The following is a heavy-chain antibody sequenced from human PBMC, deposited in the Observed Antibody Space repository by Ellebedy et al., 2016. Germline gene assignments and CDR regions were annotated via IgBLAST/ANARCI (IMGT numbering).Heavy chain of an antibody. CDR2: IKVDNGNT. CDR1: GYTFGDYS. CDR3: ARAYYASGIDY. V-gene: IGHV1-3*01. J-gene: IGHJ4*02. D-gene: IGHD3-10*01. Sequence: ASVKVSCKASGYTFGDYSIHWLRQAPGQRLEWMGWIKVDNGNTKYSQKLQGRISMSRDSSASPAYMEVSSLRSEDTAVYYCARAYYASGIDYWGQGTLVIVSS.